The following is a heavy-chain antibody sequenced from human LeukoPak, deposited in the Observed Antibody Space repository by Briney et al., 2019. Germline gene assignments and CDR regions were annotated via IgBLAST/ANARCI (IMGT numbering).Heavy chain of an antibody. V-gene: IGHV3-9*01. J-gene: IGHJ4*02. D-gene: IGHD4-11*01. Sequence: GGSLRLSCAASGFTFDDYAMHWVRQAPGKGLEWVSGISWNSGSIGYADSVKGRFTISRDNAKNSLYLQMNSLRAEDTALYYCAKDTYGATTMIDYWGQGTLVTVSS. CDR1: GFTFDDYA. CDR3: AKDTYGATTMIDY. CDR2: ISWNSGSI.